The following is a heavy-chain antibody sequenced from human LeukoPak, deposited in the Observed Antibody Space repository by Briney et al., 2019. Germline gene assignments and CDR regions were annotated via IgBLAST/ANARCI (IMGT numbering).Heavy chain of an antibody. V-gene: IGHV3-53*01. CDR1: GFIVSSNY. CDR3: VKEGDCSTTSCLTGGLDV. D-gene: IGHD2-2*01. J-gene: IGHJ6*04. Sequence: PGGSLRLSCAASGFIVSSNYMSWVRQAPGKGLEWVSVIYTGGSTYYADSVKGRFTISRDNSKNTVYLQMSSLRAEDTAVYYCVKEGDCSTTSCLTGGLDVWGKGTTVTVSS. CDR2: IYTGGST.